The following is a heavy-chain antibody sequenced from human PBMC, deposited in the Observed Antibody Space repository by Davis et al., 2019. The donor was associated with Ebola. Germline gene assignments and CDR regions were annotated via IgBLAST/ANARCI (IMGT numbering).Heavy chain of an antibody. V-gene: IGHV1-18*01. CDR1: GYTFTSYG. CDR2: ISAYNGNT. D-gene: IGHD2-2*02. CDR3: ARWDIVVVPAAIFFDY. J-gene: IGHJ4*02. Sequence: ASVKVSCKASGYTFTSYGISWVRQAPGQGLEWMGWISAYNGNTNYAQKLQGRVTMTTDTSTSTAYMELRSLGSDDTAVYYCARWDIVVVPAAIFFDYWGQGTLVTVSS.